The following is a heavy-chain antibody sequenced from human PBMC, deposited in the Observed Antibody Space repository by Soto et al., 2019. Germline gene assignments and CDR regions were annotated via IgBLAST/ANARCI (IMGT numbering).Heavy chain of an antibody. V-gene: IGHV1-18*01. D-gene: IGHD1-1*01. CDR3: ARGRTVSSIGPLLV. CDR1: GYNFFDYG. CDR2: VSPKSGNT. J-gene: IGHJ1*01. Sequence: QIQLVQSGAEVKKPGASVKVSCKASGYNFFDYGVRWVRQAPGQGLERMGWVSPKSGNTDYARKVQGRVTMTTDISTSTAYMELRGLISDDTGVYYCARGRTVSSIGPLLVWGQGTLVSVSS.